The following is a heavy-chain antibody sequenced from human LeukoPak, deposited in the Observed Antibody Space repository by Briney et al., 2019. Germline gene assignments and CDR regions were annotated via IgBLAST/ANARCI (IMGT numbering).Heavy chain of an antibody. CDR1: GFTFNTYS. CDR2: ISSGSSAI. V-gene: IGHV3-48*01. J-gene: IGHJ3*02. D-gene: IGHD6-13*01. CDR3: ARAPTWYAAFDI. Sequence: PGGSLRLSCAASGFTFNTYSMNWVRQTPGKGLEWVSYISSGSSAIYYADSVKGRFTISRDNAKNSLYLQLNSLRAEDTAVYYCARAPTWYAAFDIWGQGTMVTVSS.